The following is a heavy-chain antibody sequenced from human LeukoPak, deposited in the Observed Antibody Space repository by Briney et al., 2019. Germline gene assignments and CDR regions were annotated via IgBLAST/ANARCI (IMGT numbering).Heavy chain of an antibody. CDR1: GFTFSTYW. J-gene: IGHJ3*02. D-gene: IGHD2/OR15-2a*01. CDR2: MKQRGSEK. Sequence: PGGSLRLSCAGSGFTFSTYWMSWVRQAPGKGLEWVAYMKQRGSEKYYVDSVKGRFTISRDNAKNSLYLQMNSLRAEDTAVYSCVKSFYSIFSAFDIWGQGTMVTVSS. V-gene: IGHV3-7*03. CDR3: VKSFYSIFSAFDI.